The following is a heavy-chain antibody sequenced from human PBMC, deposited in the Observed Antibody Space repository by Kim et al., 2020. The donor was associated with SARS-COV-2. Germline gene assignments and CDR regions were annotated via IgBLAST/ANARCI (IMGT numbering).Heavy chain of an antibody. Sequence: GGSPRLSCAASGFTFDDYAMHWVRQAPGKGLEWVSGISWNSGSIGYADSVKGRFTISRDNAKNSLYLQMNSLRAEDTALYYCAKARIIAAAAKGYYFDYWGQGTLVTVSS. V-gene: IGHV3-9*01. D-gene: IGHD6-13*01. CDR3: AKARIIAAAAKGYYFDY. CDR2: ISWNSGSI. CDR1: GFTFDDYA. J-gene: IGHJ4*02.